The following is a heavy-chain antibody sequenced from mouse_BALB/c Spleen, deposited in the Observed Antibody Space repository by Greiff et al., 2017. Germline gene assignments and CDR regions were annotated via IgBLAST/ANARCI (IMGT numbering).Heavy chain of an antibody. CDR1: GFTFSSYW. Sequence: EVKLVESGGGLVQPGGSMKLSCVASGFTFSSYWMSWVRQSPEQGLEWVAEIRLKSDNYATHYAESVKGKFTISRDDSKSRLYLQMDSLRAEDTGIYYCTDTTGAYWGQGTLVTVSA. CDR3: TDTTGAY. D-gene: IGHD6-1*01. J-gene: IGHJ3*01. CDR2: IRLKSDNYAT. V-gene: IGHV6-3*01.